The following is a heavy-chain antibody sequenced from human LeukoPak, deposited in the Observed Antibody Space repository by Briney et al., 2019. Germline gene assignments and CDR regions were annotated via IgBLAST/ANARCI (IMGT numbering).Heavy chain of an antibody. D-gene: IGHD1-26*01. Sequence: SETLSLTCTVSGGSISSNFWSWIRQPPGKGLEWIGYIYYSGSTNYNPSLKSRVTISVDTSKNQFSLKLSSVTAADTAVYYCAGSSRGESGGWDYWGQGTLVAVSS. CDR1: GGSISSNF. CDR2: IYYSGST. CDR3: AGSSRGESGGWDY. J-gene: IGHJ4*02. V-gene: IGHV4-59*01.